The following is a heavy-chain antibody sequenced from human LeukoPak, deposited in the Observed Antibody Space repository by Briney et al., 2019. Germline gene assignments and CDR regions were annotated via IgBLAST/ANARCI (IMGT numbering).Heavy chain of an antibody. CDR3: ARDTAMFPNWFDP. J-gene: IGHJ5*02. Sequence: GASVKVSCKASGYTFTGYYKHWVRQAPGQGLEWMGWINPNSGGTNYAQKFQGRVTMTRDTSISTAYMELSRLRSDDTAVYYCARDTAMFPNWFDPWGQGTLVTVSS. V-gene: IGHV1-2*02. CDR1: GYTFTGYY. CDR2: INPNSGGT. D-gene: IGHD5-18*01.